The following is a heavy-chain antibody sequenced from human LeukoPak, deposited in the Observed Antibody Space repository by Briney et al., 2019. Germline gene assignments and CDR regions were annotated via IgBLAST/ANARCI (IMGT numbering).Heavy chain of an antibody. V-gene: IGHV3-64*01. J-gene: IGHJ6*02. D-gene: IGHD3-3*02. Sequence: PGGSLRLSCAASGFTFSSYVMHWVRQAPGKGLEYVSAISSNGGSTYYANSVKGRFTISRDNSKNTLYLQMNSLRAEDTAVYYCAREAFLISPYGMDVWGQGTTVTVSS. CDR3: AREAFLISPYGMDV. CDR2: ISSNGGST. CDR1: GFTFSSYV.